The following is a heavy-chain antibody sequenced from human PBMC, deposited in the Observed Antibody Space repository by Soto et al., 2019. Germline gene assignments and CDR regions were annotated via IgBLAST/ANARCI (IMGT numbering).Heavy chain of an antibody. D-gene: IGHD4-17*01. Sequence: QVQLVESGGGVVQPGRSLRLSCAASGFTFSSYAMHWFRQSPGKGLEWVAVISYDGSNKYYADTVKGRFTISRDNSKNTLYLQMNSLRAEDTAVYYCARDWGTTVTTEDDYYGRDVWGQGTTVTVSS. J-gene: IGHJ6*02. CDR3: ARDWGTTVTTEDDYYGRDV. CDR2: ISYDGSNK. CDR1: GFTFSSYA. V-gene: IGHV3-30-3*01.